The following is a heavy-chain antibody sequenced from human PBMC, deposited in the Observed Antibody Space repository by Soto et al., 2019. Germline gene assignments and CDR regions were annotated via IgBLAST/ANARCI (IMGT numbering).Heavy chain of an antibody. Sequence: SETLSLTCTVSGGSISSYYWSWIRQPPGKGLEWTGYIYYSGSTNYNPSLKSRVVMSVDTSKNQFSLKLSSVTAADTAVYYCAQQLITWGQGTLVTVSS. J-gene: IGHJ5*02. CDR1: GGSISSYY. CDR2: IYYSGST. V-gene: IGHV4-59*01. D-gene: IGHD6-13*01. CDR3: AQQLIT.